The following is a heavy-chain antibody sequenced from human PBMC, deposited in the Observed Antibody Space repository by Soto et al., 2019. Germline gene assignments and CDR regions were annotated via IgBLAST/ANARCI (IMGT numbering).Heavy chain of an antibody. CDR2: IDPSDSYT. J-gene: IGHJ6*01. CDR1: DEIFKKYW. Sequence: GDSLKISCQTSDEIFKKYWITLVRQMPGRGLEWVGRIDPSDSYTTYNPSLKGHVILSVDKSVNTAYVQWSSLRASDTATYFCGRDFGSGHADVWGQGTRVTVSS. V-gene: IGHV5-10-1*01. D-gene: IGHD1-26*01. CDR3: GRDFGSGHADV.